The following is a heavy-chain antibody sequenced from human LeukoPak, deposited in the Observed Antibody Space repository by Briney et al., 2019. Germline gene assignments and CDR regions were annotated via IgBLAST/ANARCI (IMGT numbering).Heavy chain of an antibody. CDR3: ATSVAGDYFDY. CDR2: FDPEDGET. CDR1: GYTLTDLS. D-gene: IGHD6-19*01. J-gene: IGHJ4*02. V-gene: IGHV1-24*01. Sequence: GASVKVSCKISGYTLTDLSMHGVRQAPGKGLEWMGGFDPEDGETIYAQKFQGRVTTTADTSTDTAYMELSSLRSEDTAVYHCATSVAGDYFDYWGQGTLVTVSS.